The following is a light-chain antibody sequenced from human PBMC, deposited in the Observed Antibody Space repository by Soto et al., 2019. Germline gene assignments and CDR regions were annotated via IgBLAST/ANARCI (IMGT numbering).Light chain of an antibody. CDR2: AAS. Sequence: DIQMTQSPSSVSASVGDRVSITCRANQGISNWLAWYQQKPGRAPKLLIYAASRFSGSGSGTEFTLTISFLQPDDFATYYCQQYNSYSPLTFGGGTKVDIK. J-gene: IGKJ4*01. CDR3: QQYNSYSPLT. CDR1: QGISNW. V-gene: IGKV1D-16*01.